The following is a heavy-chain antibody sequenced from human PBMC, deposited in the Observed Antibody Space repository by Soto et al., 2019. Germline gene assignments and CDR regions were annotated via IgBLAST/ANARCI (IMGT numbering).Heavy chain of an antibody. CDR2: IDGDKGDT. J-gene: IGHJ4*02. V-gene: IGHV1-3*01. Sequence: ASVKVSCKAAGYIFNSYPIYWIRQAPGQSLEWMGWIDGDKGDTKYSQNFQGRITISRDTSAATAYMELRSLRSDDTAVYYCARDLIGITGTTLTTFDYWGQGTLVTVSS. D-gene: IGHD1-20*01. CDR3: ARDLIGITGTTLTTFDY. CDR1: GYIFNSYP.